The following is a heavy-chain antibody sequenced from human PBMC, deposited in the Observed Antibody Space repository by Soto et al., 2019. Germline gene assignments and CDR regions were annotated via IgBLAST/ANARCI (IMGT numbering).Heavy chain of an antibody. CDR2: IYYSGST. CDR3: ATRGVVIGGAFDI. CDR1: GGSISSGGYY. V-gene: IGHV4-31*03. J-gene: IGHJ3*02. Sequence: PSETLSLTCTVSGGSISSGGYYWSWIRQHPGKGLEWIGYIYYSGSTYYNPSLKSRVTISVDTSKNQFSLKLSSVTAADTAVYYCATRGVVIGGAFDIWGQGTMVTVS. D-gene: IGHD3-3*01.